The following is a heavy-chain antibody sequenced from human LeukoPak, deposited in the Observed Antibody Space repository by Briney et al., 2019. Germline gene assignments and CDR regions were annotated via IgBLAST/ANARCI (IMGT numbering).Heavy chain of an antibody. Sequence: GGSLRLSCAASEFTFSSYSMNWVRQAPGKGLEWVGRIKSKPDGGAIDYAAPVKGRFIISRDDSKDMLYLQMNSLKTEDTGVYYCTRDKLELRQFDYWGQGTLVTVSS. CDR2: IKSKPDGGAI. J-gene: IGHJ4*02. CDR1: EFTFSSYS. V-gene: IGHV3-15*01. D-gene: IGHD1-26*01. CDR3: TRDKLELRQFDY.